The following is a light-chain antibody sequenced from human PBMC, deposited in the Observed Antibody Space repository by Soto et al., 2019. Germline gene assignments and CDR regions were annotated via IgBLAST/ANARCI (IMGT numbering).Light chain of an antibody. CDR2: DVT. CDR1: SSDVGGYNY. Sequence: QSALTQPRSVSGSPGQSVTLSCTGTSSDVGGYNYVSWYQHHPGKAPKLMIYDVTKRPSGVPDRFSGSKSGSTASLTISGLQAEDEADYYCCSYAGTYTRYVFGTGTQLTVL. V-gene: IGLV2-11*01. CDR3: CSYAGTYTRYV. J-gene: IGLJ1*01.